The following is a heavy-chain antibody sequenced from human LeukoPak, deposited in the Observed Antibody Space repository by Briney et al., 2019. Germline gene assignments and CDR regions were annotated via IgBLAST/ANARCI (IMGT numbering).Heavy chain of an antibody. CDR1: GFTVSSNY. CDR2: IYSGGSI. J-gene: IGHJ4*02. CDR3: VREGTYFFASGSFQGYYFDN. Sequence: GGSLRLSCAASGFTVSSNYMSWVRQAPGKGLEWVSVIYSGGSIYYADSVKGRFTVSRDNSKHTVYLQMDRLRVEDTAIYYCVREGTYFFASGSFQGYYFDNWGQGTLVTVSS. D-gene: IGHD3-10*01. V-gene: IGHV3-53*05.